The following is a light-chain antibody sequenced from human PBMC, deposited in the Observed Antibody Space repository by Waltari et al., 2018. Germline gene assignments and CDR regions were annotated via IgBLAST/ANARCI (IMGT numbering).Light chain of an antibody. CDR3: QSYDSSLSSSV. Sequence: QSVLTQPPSVSGAPGQRVTISCTGSSSNIGAGYDVHWYQQLPGTAPKLLIYGNTNRPSGVPDRFSAAKSGTSASLAIAGLQAEDGADYYCQSYDSSLSSSVFGPGTQVTVL. V-gene: IGLV1-40*01. J-gene: IGLJ1*01. CDR2: GNT. CDR1: SSNIGAGYD.